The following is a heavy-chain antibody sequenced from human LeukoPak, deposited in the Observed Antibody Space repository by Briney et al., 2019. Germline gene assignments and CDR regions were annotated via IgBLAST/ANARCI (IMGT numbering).Heavy chain of an antibody. CDR1: GGSISSGGYY. CDR2: IYHSGST. J-gene: IGHJ4*02. D-gene: IGHD4-23*01. CDR3: ARSTETTVVTP. V-gene: IGHV4-30-2*01. Sequence: SQTLSLTCTVSGGSISSGGYYWSWIRQPPGKGLEWIGYIYHSGSTYYNPSLKSRVTISVDRSKNQFSLKLSSVTAADTAVYYCARSTETTVVTPWGQGTLVTVSS.